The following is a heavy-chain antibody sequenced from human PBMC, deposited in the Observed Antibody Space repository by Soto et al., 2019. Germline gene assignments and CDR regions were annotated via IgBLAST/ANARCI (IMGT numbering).Heavy chain of an antibody. Sequence: GGSLRLSCAASGFTFSDYYMSWIRQAPGKGLEWVSYISSSGSTIYYADSVKGRFTISRDNAKNSLYLQMNSLRAEDTAVYYCARALIRDIVVVVAATRDQERGYYMDVWGKGTTVTVSS. V-gene: IGHV3-11*01. D-gene: IGHD2-15*01. CDR2: ISSSGSTI. J-gene: IGHJ6*03. CDR3: ARALIRDIVVVVAATRDQERGYYMDV. CDR1: GFTFSDYY.